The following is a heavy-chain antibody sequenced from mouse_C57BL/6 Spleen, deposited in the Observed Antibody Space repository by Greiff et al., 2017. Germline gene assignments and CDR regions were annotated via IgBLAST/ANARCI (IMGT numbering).Heavy chain of an antibody. CDR3: ARDRGYGSSYVDY. Sequence: EVKVEESGGGLVKPGGSLKLSCAASGFTFSSYAMSWVRQTPEKRLEWVATISDGGSYTYYPDNVKGRFTISRDNAKNNLYLQMSHLKSEDTAMYYCARDRGYGSSYVDYWGQGTTLTVAS. J-gene: IGHJ2*01. D-gene: IGHD1-1*01. CDR2: ISDGGSYT. CDR1: GFTFSSYA. V-gene: IGHV5-4*01.